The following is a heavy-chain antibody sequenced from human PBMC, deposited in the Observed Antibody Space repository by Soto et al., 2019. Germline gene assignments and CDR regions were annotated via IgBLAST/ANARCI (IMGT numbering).Heavy chain of an antibody. D-gene: IGHD3-9*01. CDR1: GFTFSSYA. CDR2: ISGSGGST. CDR3: AKYNDILTGYYITVGFDY. V-gene: IGHV3-23*01. Sequence: ASVKVSCAASGFTFSSYAMSWVRQAPGKGLEWVSAISGSGGSTYYADSVKGRFTISRDNTKNTLYLQMNSLRAEDTAVDYYAKYNDILTGYYITVGFDYWGQGTLVTVSS. J-gene: IGHJ4*02.